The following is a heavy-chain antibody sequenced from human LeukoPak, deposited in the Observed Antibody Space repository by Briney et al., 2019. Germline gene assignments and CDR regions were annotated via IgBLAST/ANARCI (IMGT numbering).Heavy chain of an antibody. J-gene: IGHJ4*02. D-gene: IGHD3-10*01. CDR3: ARVYYYGSGILVDY. Sequence: GGSLRLSCAASGFTFSDYYMSWIRQAPGKGLEWVSYISSTGGTVYYADSVKGRFTISRDNAKNSLYLQMNSLRAEDTAVYYCARVYYYGSGILVDYWGQGTLVTVSS. V-gene: IGHV3-11*04. CDR2: ISSTGGTV. CDR1: GFTFSDYY.